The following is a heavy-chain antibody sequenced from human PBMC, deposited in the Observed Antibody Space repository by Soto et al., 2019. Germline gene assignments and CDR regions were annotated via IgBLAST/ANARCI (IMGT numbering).Heavy chain of an antibody. D-gene: IGHD6-13*01. CDR1: GFTFSSYS. J-gene: IGHJ1*01. Sequence: GGSLRLSCAASGFTFSSYSMNWVRQAPGKGLEWVSYISSSSSTIYYADSVKGRFTISRDNAKNSLYLQMNSLRDEDTAVYYCARSAYSSSWSAYFQHWGQGTLVTVSS. CDR3: ARSAYSSSWSAYFQH. V-gene: IGHV3-48*02. CDR2: ISSSSSTI.